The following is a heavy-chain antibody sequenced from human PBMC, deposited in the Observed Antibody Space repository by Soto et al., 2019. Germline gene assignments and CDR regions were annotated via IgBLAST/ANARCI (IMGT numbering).Heavy chain of an antibody. D-gene: IGHD1-20*01. J-gene: IGHJ3*01. CDR2: INPVFRLP. V-gene: IGHV1-69*01. CDR3: SISFSEDAFDL. Sequence: QVQLVQSGAEMKKPGSSLKVSCKPSGGTFSTFAISWMRQAPGEGLEWMGGINPVFRLPNTAQKFQGRFTFTANESTSTVYIVRSGLTSGDTAVYYCSISFSEDAFDLWGQGTMVTVSS. CDR1: GGTFSTFA.